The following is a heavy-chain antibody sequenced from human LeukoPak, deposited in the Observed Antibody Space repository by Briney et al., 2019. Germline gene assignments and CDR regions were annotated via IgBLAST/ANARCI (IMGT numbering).Heavy chain of an antibody. V-gene: IGHV4-4*07. CDR1: GGSISSYY. Sequence: SETLSFTCTVSGGSISSYYWSWVRRPAGKGLEWIGRFYISGSRKYNPSLKSRVTMSVDTSNNQFSLELTSVTAADTAVYYCARDWGIEAMGGHFYYYGMDVWGQGTTVTVS. CDR2: FYISGSR. CDR3: ARDWGIEAMGGHFYYYGMDV. D-gene: IGHD6-13*01. J-gene: IGHJ6*02.